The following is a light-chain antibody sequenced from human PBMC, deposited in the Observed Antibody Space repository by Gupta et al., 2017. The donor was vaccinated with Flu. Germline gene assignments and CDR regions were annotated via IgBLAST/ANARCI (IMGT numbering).Light chain of an antibody. CDR2: DGT. CDR3: CSYVGGFTDTWV. Sequence: QSALTQPRSVSGSPGQSVTISCTGTSSVVDDYDFVSWYQQHSGKAPKVIIYDGTKRPSGVPDRFSGSKSGETASLTISGLQAEDEADYYCCSYVGGFTDTWVSGGGTKLTVL. V-gene: IGLV2-11*01. CDR1: SSVVDDYDF. J-gene: IGLJ3*02.